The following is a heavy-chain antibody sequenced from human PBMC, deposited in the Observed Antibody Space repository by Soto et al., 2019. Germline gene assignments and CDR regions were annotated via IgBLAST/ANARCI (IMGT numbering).Heavy chain of an antibody. J-gene: IGHJ6*02. CDR3: ANPESVYSYGYAPYYYYGMDV. V-gene: IGHV3-23*01. CDR1: GFTFSSYA. D-gene: IGHD5-18*01. Sequence: EVPLLESGGGLVQPGGSLRLSCAASGFTFSSYAMSWVRQARGEGLEWFSAISGRGGSTYYADSGKCRFTISRDNSKNTLYLQRNSLRAEYTAVYYCANPESVYSYGYAPYYYYGMDVCCQGTPVTVSS. CDR2: ISGRGGST.